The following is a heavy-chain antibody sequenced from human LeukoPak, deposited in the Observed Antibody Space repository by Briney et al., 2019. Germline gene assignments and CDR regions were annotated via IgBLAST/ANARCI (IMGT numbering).Heavy chain of an antibody. D-gene: IGHD2-21*02. J-gene: IGHJ3*02. Sequence: PGGSLRLSCAASGFTFSSYWMSWVRQAPGKGLEWVSAISGSGGSTYYADSVKGRFTISRDNSKNTLYLQMNSLRAEDTAVYYCANRIPNCGGDCWGAFDIWGQGTMVTVSS. V-gene: IGHV3-23*01. CDR1: GFTFSSYW. CDR3: ANRIPNCGGDCWGAFDI. CDR2: ISGSGGST.